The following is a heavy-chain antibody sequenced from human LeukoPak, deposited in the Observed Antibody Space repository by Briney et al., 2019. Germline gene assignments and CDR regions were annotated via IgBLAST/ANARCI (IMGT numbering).Heavy chain of an antibody. CDR2: ISYDGSNK. J-gene: IGHJ3*02. Sequence: GGSLRLSCAASGFTFSSYGMHWVRQAPGKGLEWVAVISYDGSNKYYADSVKGRFTISRDNSKNTLYLQMNSLRAEDTAVYYCAKDHEQLVYRYDAFDIWGQGTMVTVSS. CDR1: GFTFSSYG. CDR3: AKDHEQLVYRYDAFDI. D-gene: IGHD6-6*01. V-gene: IGHV3-30*18.